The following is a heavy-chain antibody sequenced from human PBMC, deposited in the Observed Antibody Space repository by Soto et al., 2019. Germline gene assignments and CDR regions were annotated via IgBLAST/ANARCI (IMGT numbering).Heavy chain of an antibody. CDR1: GYTFTSYG. CDR3: ARDSPLENDFWSGNSFFDY. CDR2: ISGYNGDT. V-gene: IGHV1-18*04. J-gene: IGHJ4*02. D-gene: IGHD3-3*01. Sequence: QVQLVQSGAEVKKPGASVKVSCKASGYTFTSYGISWVRQAPGQGLQWMGWISGYNGDTHFAQKFQGRVTMTTDTSTDTAYMDLRSLRSDDTAVYYCARDSPLENDFWSGNSFFDYWGQGTLVTVSS.